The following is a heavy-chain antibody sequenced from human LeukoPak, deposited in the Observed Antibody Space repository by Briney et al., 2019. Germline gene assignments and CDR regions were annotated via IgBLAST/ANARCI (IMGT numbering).Heavy chain of an antibody. CDR1: GYKFTDDY. V-gene: IGHV1-2*02. CDR2: INPDSGGT. D-gene: IGHD6-19*01. J-gene: IGHJ4*02. CDR3: AREFKAGAWY. Sequence: ASVKVSCKASGYKFTDDYMHWVRQAPGQGLEFMGWINPDSGGTNYAQKFQGRVTMTRDTSISTAYMELSRLRSDDTAVYYCAREFKAGAWYWGQGTLVTVSS.